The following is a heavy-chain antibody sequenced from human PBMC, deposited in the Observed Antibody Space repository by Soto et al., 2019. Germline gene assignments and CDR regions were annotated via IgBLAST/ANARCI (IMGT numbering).Heavy chain of an antibody. CDR3: ARGNHRWLQLWYFDL. Sequence: QVQLVQSGAEVKKPGSSVTVSCKASGGTFSSYTISWVRQAPVQGLEWMGGIIPIFGTANYAQKFQGRVTITADESTSTAYMELSSLRSEDTAVYYCARGNHRWLQLWYFDLWGRDTLVTVSS. J-gene: IGHJ2*01. CDR1: GGTFSSYT. CDR2: IIPIFGTA. D-gene: IGHD5-12*01. V-gene: IGHV1-69*12.